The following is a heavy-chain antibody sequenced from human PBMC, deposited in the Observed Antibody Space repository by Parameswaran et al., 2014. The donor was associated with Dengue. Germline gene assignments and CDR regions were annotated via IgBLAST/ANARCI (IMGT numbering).Heavy chain of an antibody. V-gene: IGHV3-49*04. CDR2: IRSKAYGGTT. D-gene: IGHD4-17*01. CDR1: GFTFGDYA. J-gene: IGHJ5*02. Sequence: QAGGSLRLSCTASGFTFGDYAMSWVRQAPGKGLEWVGFIRSKAYGGTTEYAASVKGRFTISRDDSKSIAYLQMNSLKTEDTAVYYCTRDRDGVTDPWGQGTLVTVSS. CDR3: TRDRDGVTDP.